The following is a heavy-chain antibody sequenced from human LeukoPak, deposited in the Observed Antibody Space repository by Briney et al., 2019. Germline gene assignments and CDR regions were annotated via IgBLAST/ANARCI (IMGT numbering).Heavy chain of an antibody. D-gene: IGHD6-19*01. CDR2: INHSGST. V-gene: IGHV4-34*01. CDR3: ARAVAGDDAFDI. Sequence: SETLSLTCAGYGGSFSGYYWSWIRQPPGKGLEWIGEINHSGSTNYNPSLKSRVTISVDTSKNQFSLKVNSVTAADTAVYYCARAVAGDDAFDIWGQGTMVTVSS. CDR1: GGSFSGYY. J-gene: IGHJ3*02.